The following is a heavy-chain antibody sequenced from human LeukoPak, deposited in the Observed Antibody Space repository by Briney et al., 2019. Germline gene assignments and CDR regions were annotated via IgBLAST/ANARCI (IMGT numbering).Heavy chain of an antibody. V-gene: IGHV4-4*07. CDR3: ASYRYDSSGYYHDY. CDR1: GGSISSYY. CDR2: IYTSGST. Sequence: PSETLSLTCTVSGGSISSYYWSWIRQPAGKGLEWIGRIYTSGSTNYNPSPKSRVTMSVDTSKNQCSLKLSSVTAADTAVYYCASYRYDSSGYYHDYWGQGTLVTVSS. D-gene: IGHD3-22*01. J-gene: IGHJ4*02.